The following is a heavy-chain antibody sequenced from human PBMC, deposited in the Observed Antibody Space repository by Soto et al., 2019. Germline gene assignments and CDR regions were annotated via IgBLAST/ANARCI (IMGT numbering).Heavy chain of an antibody. J-gene: IGHJ6*03. Sequence: GASVKVSCKASGYTFTSYDINWVRQATGQGLEWMGWMNPNSGNTGYAQKFQGRVTMTRNTSISTAYMELSSLRSEDTAVYYCARGVSYCSSTSCYAFMDYHYMAVWAKGPRSPSP. CDR3: ARGVSYCSSTSCYAFMDYHYMAV. CDR2: MNPNSGNT. V-gene: IGHV1-8*01. CDR1: GYTFTSYD. D-gene: IGHD2-2*01.